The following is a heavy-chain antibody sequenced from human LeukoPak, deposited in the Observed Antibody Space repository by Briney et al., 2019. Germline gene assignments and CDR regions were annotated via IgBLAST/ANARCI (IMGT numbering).Heavy chain of an antibody. CDR1: GFTFSSYE. CDR3: VRDRVGATTY. D-gene: IGHD1-26*01. V-gene: IGHV3-48*03. CDR2: ISSSGSTI. Sequence: GGPLRLSCAASGFTFSSYEMNWVRQAPGKGLERVSYISSSGSTIYYADSVKGRFTISRDNDKNSLYLQMNSLRAEDTAVYYCVRDRVGATTYWGQGNLVTVSS. J-gene: IGHJ4*02.